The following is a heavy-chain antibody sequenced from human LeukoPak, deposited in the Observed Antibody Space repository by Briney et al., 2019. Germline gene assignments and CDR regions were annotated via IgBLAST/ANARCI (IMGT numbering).Heavy chain of an antibody. V-gene: IGHV1-8*01. CDR3: ARGRIAVAGRVWFDP. D-gene: IGHD6-19*01. CDR1: GYTFTSYD. Sequence: ASVTVSYKASGYTFTSYDINWVGQAPGQGREGLGWMNPNSGNTGYAQKFQGRVTMTRNTSISTAYMELSSLRSEDTAVYYCARGRIAVAGRVWFDPWGQGTLVTVSS. J-gene: IGHJ5*02. CDR2: MNPNSGNT.